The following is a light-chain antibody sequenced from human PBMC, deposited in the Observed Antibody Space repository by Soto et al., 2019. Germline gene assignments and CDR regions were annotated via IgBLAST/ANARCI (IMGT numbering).Light chain of an antibody. V-gene: IGLV2-14*01. Sequence: QSALTQPASVSGSPGQSITISCTGNSNDVGDYNYVSWYQLHPGKAPKLMIYDVSSRPSGVSDRFSGSKFGNTASLTVSGLQAEDEADYYCSSYTSSNSVVFGGGTKLTVL. J-gene: IGLJ3*02. CDR3: SSYTSSNSVV. CDR1: SNDVGDYNY. CDR2: DVS.